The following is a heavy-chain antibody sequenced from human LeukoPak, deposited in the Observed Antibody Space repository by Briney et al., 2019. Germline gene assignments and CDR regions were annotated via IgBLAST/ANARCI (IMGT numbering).Heavy chain of an antibody. CDR3: AKGSSGWAQYYFDY. CDR1: GFTFSTCG. CDR2: IWFQGSDQ. J-gene: IGHJ4*02. V-gene: IGHV3-30*02. Sequence: PGGSVSLSCEACGFTFSTCGMHGLRQAPGKGLEGVACIWFQGSDQFYADSVKGRFTISRDNSKNTLYLQMNSLRAEDTVVYYCAKGSSGWAQYYFDYWGQGTLVTVSS. D-gene: IGHD6-19*01.